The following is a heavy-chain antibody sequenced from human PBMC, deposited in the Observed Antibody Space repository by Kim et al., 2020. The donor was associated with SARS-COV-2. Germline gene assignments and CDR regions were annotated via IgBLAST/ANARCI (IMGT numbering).Heavy chain of an antibody. V-gene: IGHV3-21*01. D-gene: IGHD2-15*01. CDR2: ISSSSSYI. Sequence: GGSLRLSCAASGFTFSSYSMNWVRQAPGKGLEWVSSISSSSSYIYYADSVKGRFTISRDNAKNSLYLQMNSLRAEDTAVYYCARVVVVAADDDYYYYYGMDVWGQGTTVTVSS. J-gene: IGHJ6*02. CDR3: ARVVVVAADDDYYYYYGMDV. CDR1: GFTFSSYS.